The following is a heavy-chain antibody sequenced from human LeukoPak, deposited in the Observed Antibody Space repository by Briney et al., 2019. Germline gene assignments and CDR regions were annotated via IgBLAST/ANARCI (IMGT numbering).Heavy chain of an antibody. D-gene: IGHD2-8*01. CDR3: ARVWPCANGVCPDVYEY. J-gene: IGHJ4*02. CDR2: INPNSGGT. V-gene: IGHV1-2*02. Sequence: ASVKVSCKASGYTFTGYYIHWVRQAPGQGLEWLGWINPNSGGTNYAQNSQGRVTMTRDTSISSAYMELSSLRSDDTAIYYCARVWPCANGVCPDVYEYWGRGTLVTVSS. CDR1: GYTFTGYY.